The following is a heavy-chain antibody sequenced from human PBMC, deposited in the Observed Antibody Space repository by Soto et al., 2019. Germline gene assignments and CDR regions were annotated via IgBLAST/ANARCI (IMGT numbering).Heavy chain of an antibody. D-gene: IGHD3-16*01. CDR2: ISYDGSNK. V-gene: IGHV3-30*18. J-gene: IGHJ6*02. CDR3: AKDPGLLTYYYYGMDV. CDR1: GFTFSSYG. Sequence: PGGSLRLSCAASGFTFSSYGMHWVRQAPGKGLEWVAVISYDGSNKYYADSVKGRFTISRDNSKNTLYLQMNSLRAEDTAVYYCAKDPGLLTYYYYGMDVWGQGTTVTVSS.